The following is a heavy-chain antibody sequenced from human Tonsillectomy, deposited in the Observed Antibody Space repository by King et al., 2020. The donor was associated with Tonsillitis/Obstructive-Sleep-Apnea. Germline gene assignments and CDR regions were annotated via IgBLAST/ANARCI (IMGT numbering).Heavy chain of an antibody. V-gene: IGHV3-23*04. D-gene: IGHD3-3*01. J-gene: IGHJ5*02. CDR2: ISGSGTST. Sequence: VQLVESGGGLVQPGGSLRLSCAASGFTFSSYAMSWVRQAPGKGLEWVSAISGSGTSTYCADSVKGRFTISRDNSKNTLYLQMTSLRAEDTAVYYCAKEYFRDVLWSGFGWFDPRGQGTPVTVSS. CDR3: AKEYFRDVLWSGFGWFDP. CDR1: GFTFSSYA.